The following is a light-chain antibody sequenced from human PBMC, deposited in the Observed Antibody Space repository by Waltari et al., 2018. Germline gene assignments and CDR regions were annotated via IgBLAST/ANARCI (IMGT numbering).Light chain of an antibody. V-gene: IGLV3-19*01. J-gene: IGLJ2*01. CDR3: NSRDSSGKHVV. CDR1: SLRSYY. CDR2: GKT. Sequence: SSELTQDPAVSVALGQPVRITCQGASLRSYYASWYQQKPGQAPVLVIYGKTNRPSGIPDRFSGSSSGNTASLTITGAQAEDEADYYCNSRDSSGKHVVFGGGTKLTVL.